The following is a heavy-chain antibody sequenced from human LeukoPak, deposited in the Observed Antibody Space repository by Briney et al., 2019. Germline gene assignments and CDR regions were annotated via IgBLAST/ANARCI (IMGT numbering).Heavy chain of an antibody. J-gene: IGHJ4*02. CDR3: ARGSHYDILTGYAVEDY. Sequence: DSVKGRFAISRDTSTNTLSLQMNSLRAEDTAVYYCARGSHYDILTGYAVEDYWGQGTLVTVSS. D-gene: IGHD3-9*01. V-gene: IGHV3-30*09.